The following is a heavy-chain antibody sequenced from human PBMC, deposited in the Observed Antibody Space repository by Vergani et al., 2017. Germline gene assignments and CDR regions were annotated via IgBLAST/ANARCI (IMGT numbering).Heavy chain of an antibody. CDR1: GFTFSSYG. CDR3: ARETAISRGVIFDY. D-gene: IGHD3-10*01. V-gene: IGHV3-30*03. CDR2: ISYDGSNK. J-gene: IGHJ4*02. Sequence: QVQLVESGGGVVQPGRSLRLSCAASGFTFSSYGMHWVRQAPGKGLEWVAVISYDGSNKYYADSVKGRFTISRDNSKNTLYLQMNSLRAEDTAVYYCARETAISRGVIFDYWGQGTLVTVSS.